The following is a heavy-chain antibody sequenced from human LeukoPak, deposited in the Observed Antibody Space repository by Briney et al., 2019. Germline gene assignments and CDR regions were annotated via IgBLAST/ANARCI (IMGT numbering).Heavy chain of an antibody. Sequence: GGSLRLSCAASGFTVSSNYMSWVRQAPGKGREWVSIIYSGGSRHYADSARGRFTISRDNSKNTLYLQMNSLRAEDTAVYYCARDRMVRYAFDIWGQGTLVTVSS. D-gene: IGHD3-10*01. V-gene: IGHV3-53*01. CDR2: IYSGGSR. CDR1: GFTVSSNY. J-gene: IGHJ3*02. CDR3: ARDRMVRYAFDI.